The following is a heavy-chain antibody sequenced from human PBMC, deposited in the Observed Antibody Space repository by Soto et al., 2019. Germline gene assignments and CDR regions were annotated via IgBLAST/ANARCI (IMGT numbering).Heavy chain of an antibody. CDR3: ARGRIYCSGGSCYPEDTAMVKFYYYYGMDV. J-gene: IGHJ6*02. D-gene: IGHD2-15*01. Sequence: SETLSLTCAVSGGSISSGGYSWSWIRQPPGKGLEWIGYIYHSGSTNYNPSLKSRVTISVDTSKNQFSLKLSSVTAADTAVYNCARGRIYCSGGSCYPEDTAMVKFYYYYGMDVWGQGTTVTVSS. V-gene: IGHV4-30-2*01. CDR2: IYHSGST. CDR1: GGSISSGGYS.